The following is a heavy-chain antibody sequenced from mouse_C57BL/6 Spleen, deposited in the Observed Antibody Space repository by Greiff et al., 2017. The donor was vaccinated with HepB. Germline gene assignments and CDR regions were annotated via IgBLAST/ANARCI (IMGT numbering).Heavy chain of an antibody. Sequence: EVQRVESGEGLVKPGGSLKLSCAASGFTFSSYAMSWVRQTPEKRLEWVAYISSGGDYIYYADTVKGRFTISRDNARNTLYLQMSSLKSEDTAMYYCTRDHYGSSYGYFDVWGTGTTVTVSS. D-gene: IGHD1-1*01. V-gene: IGHV5-9-1*02. CDR2: ISSGGDYI. CDR1: GFTFSSYA. J-gene: IGHJ1*03. CDR3: TRDHYGSSYGYFDV.